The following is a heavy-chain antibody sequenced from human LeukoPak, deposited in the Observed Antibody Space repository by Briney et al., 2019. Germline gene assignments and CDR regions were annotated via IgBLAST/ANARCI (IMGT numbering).Heavy chain of an antibody. V-gene: IGHV4-4*02. J-gene: IGHJ4*02. CDR3: AKNGGNSDLEY. Sequence: SETLSLTCTVSGDSISSTGCWTWVRQPPGEGLEWIGEVYHSGATNYHPSLKSRVTMSVDKSKNQFSLKVNSVTAADTAVYYCAKNGGNSDLEYWGQGTLVTVSS. CDR1: GDSISSTGC. CDR2: VYHSGAT. D-gene: IGHD4-23*01.